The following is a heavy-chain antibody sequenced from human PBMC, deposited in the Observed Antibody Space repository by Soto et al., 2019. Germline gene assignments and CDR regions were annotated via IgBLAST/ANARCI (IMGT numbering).Heavy chain of an antibody. CDR1: GYSFTSYW. D-gene: IGHD1-26*01. CDR3: ARETPLVGATKSTWFDP. J-gene: IGHJ5*02. Sequence: GESLKISCKGSGYSFTSYWISWVRQMPGKGLEWMGRIDPSDSYTNYSPSFQGHVTISADKSISTAYLQWSSLKASDTAMYYCARETPLVGATKSTWFDPWGQGTLVTVPS. V-gene: IGHV5-10-1*01. CDR2: IDPSDSYT.